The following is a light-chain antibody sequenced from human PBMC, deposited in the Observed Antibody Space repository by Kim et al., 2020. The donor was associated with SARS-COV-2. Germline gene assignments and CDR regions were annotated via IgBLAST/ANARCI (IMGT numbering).Light chain of an antibody. CDR2: AAS. Sequence: DIQMTQSPSSLAASVGDRVTIACRASQSINTYLNWYQQKPGKAPKLLIYAASTLQSGVPSRFSVSGSGTDFTLTISSLQPEDFATYFCQQSHTAPLLTFGGGTKVYIK. J-gene: IGKJ4*01. CDR3: QQSHTAPLLT. V-gene: IGKV1-39*01. CDR1: QSINTY.